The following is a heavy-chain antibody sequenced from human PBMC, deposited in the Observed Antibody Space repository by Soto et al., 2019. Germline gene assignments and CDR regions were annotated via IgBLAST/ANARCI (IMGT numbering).Heavy chain of an antibody. CDR2: INNSGST. V-gene: IGHV4-34*01. CDR1: AGSSSGYY. D-gene: IGHD1-20*01. J-gene: IGHJ4*02. Sequence: ASQTLSLTCLVYAGSSSGYYSSCIRHPQGKGLEWIEEINNSGSTNYNATLKSRVNISVDTSKIQFSRKLSAVTAADTAVYFRASLSGTSDPPFFDYWGQGTLVTVSS. CDR3: ASLSGTSDPPFFDY.